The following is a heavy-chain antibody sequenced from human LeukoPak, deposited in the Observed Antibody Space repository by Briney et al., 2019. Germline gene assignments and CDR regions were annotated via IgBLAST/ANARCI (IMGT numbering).Heavy chain of an antibody. J-gene: IGHJ4*02. CDR3: AKDRRATVTLDY. CDR1: GFTFSSYA. Sequence: GGSLRLSCAASGFTFSSYAMSWVRQAPGKGLGWVSAISGSGGSTYYADSVKGRFTISRDNSKNTLYLQMNSLRAEDTAVYYCAKDRRATVTLDYWGQGTLVTVSS. V-gene: IGHV3-23*01. D-gene: IGHD4-17*01. CDR2: ISGSGGST.